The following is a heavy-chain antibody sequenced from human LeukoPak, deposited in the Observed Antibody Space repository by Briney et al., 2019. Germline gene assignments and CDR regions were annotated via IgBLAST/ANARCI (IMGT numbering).Heavy chain of an antibody. V-gene: IGHV4-4*07. D-gene: IGHD3-10*01. J-gene: IGHJ4*02. Sequence: TSETLSLTCTVSGGSISSYYWSWIRQPAGKGLEWIGRIYTSVSTNYNPSLKSRVTMSVDTSKNQFSLKLSSVTAADTAVYYCAGTSVRGVIGYWGQGTLVTVSS. CDR1: GGSISSYY. CDR2: IYTSVST. CDR3: AGTSVRGVIGY.